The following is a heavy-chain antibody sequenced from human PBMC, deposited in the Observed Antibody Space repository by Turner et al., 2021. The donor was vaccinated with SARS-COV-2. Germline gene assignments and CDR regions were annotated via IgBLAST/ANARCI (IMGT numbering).Heavy chain of an antibody. CDR2: IKQDGSEK. D-gene: IGHD6-19*01. CDR1: GFTFSSYW. Sequence: EVQLVESGGGLVQPGGSLRLCCEASGFTFSSYWMNWVRQTPGKGLEWMANIKQDGSEKNYVDSVKGRFTISRDNGKNSLYLQMNSMRAEDTAIYYCAGGRGWTSDYWGQGTLVTVSS. CDR3: AGGRGWTSDY. V-gene: IGHV3-7*01. J-gene: IGHJ4*02.